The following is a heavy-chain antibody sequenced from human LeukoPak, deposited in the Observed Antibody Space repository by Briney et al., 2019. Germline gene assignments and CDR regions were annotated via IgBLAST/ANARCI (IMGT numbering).Heavy chain of an antibody. CDR2: ISSISSYI. CDR1: GFTFSSYS. D-gene: IGHD4-17*01. Sequence: GGSLRLSCAASGFTFSSYSMNWVHQAPGKGLEWVSSISSISSYIYYADSVKGRFTISRDNAKNSLYLQMNSLRADDTAVYYRARDYYGDYAFDCWGQGTLVTVSS. CDR3: ARDYYGDYAFDC. J-gene: IGHJ5*01. V-gene: IGHV3-21*01.